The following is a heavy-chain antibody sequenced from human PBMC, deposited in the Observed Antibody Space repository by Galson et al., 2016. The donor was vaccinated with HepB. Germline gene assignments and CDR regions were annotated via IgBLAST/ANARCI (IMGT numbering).Heavy chain of an antibody. Sequence: SVKVSCKASGYNFTSYPMSWVRQAPGQGLEWMGWINTRTGSPTYAEGFSGRLVFSLDTSVDTAYLQISGLKSEDTATYFCARDPLIVVSSSPLPIGYYYGFDVWGQGTTVTVSS. D-gene: IGHD2-15*01. CDR1: GYNFTSYP. CDR3: ARDPLIVVSSSPLPIGYYYGFDV. CDR2: INTRTGSP. J-gene: IGHJ6*02. V-gene: IGHV7-4-1*01.